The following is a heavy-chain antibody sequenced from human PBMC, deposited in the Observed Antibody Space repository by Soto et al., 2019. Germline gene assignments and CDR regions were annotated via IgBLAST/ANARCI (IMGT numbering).Heavy chain of an antibody. Sequence: GGSLRLSCIGSGFTFSDYRMDWVRQAPGKGLEWVARIRNKANSYTIEYAASVKGRFSIFKDDSKNLLFLQMSSLRNEDTAIYVCTRDIGTWSFNDWGQGTLVTVSS. CDR1: GFTFSDYR. J-gene: IGHJ4*02. V-gene: IGHV3-72*01. CDR2: IRNKANSYTI. D-gene: IGHD1-26*01. CDR3: TRDIGTWSFND.